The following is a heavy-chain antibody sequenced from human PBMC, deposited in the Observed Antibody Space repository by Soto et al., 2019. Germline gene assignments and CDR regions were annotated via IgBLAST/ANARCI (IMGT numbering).Heavy chain of an antibody. CDR2: VYHTGAT. J-gene: IGHJ4*02. CDR3: ARGGNRYSNVASGVGGFDY. V-gene: IGHV4-59*01. CDR1: CASIISSY. D-gene: IGHD5-12*01. Sequence: SETLSLTCTVSCASIISSYWSWIRQSPERGLEWIAYVYHTGATNYNPSLKSRVTISLDTSKGQFSLNLTSLTTADTAVYFCARGGNRYSNVASGVGGFDYWGQGSLVTVSS.